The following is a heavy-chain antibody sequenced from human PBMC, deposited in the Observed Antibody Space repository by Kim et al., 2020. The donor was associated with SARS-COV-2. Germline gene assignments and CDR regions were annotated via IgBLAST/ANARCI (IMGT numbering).Heavy chain of an antibody. V-gene: IGHV4-30-4*01. Sequence: SETLSLTCTVSGGSISSGDYYWSWIRQPPGKGLEWIGYIYYSGSTYYNPSLKSRVTISVDTSKNQFSLKLSSVTAADTAVYYCARERAAAGTIDYWGQGTLVTVSS. CDR2: IYYSGST. CDR3: ARERAAAGTIDY. D-gene: IGHD6-13*01. CDR1: GGSISSGDYY. J-gene: IGHJ4*02.